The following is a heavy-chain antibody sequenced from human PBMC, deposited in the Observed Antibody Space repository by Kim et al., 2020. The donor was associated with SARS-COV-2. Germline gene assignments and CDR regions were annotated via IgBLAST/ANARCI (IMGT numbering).Heavy chain of an antibody. CDR2: IYYSGST. CDR3: ARAVIVVVPAVVGLRIKKHYYFDY. J-gene: IGHJ4*02. D-gene: IGHD2-2*01. Sequence: SETLSLTCTVSGGSISSGGYYWSWIRQHPGKGLEWIGYIYYSGSTYYNPSLKSRVTISVDTSKNQFSLKLSSVTAADTAVYYCARAVIVVVPAVVGLRIKKHYYFDYWGQGTLVTVSS. V-gene: IGHV4-31*03. CDR1: GGSISSGGYY.